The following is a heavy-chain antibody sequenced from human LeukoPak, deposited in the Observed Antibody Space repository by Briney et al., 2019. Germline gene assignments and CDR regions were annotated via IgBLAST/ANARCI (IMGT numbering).Heavy chain of an antibody. CDR3: ARDYSLTLGTTTYFQH. CDR2: INTNTGKP. Sequence: GASVKVSCKASGYIFDIYAMIWVRQAPGQGLELMGWINTNTGKPTYAQGFTGRFVFSLDTSVSTAYLQISSLKAEDTAMYYCARDYSLTLGTTTYFQHWGQGTLVTDSS. D-gene: IGHD1-7*01. J-gene: IGHJ1*01. V-gene: IGHV7-4-1*02. CDR1: GYIFDIYA.